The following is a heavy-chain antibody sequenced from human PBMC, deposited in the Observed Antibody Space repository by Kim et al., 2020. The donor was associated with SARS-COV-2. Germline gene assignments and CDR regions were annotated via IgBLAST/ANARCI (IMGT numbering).Heavy chain of an antibody. CDR3: ARDLSSSWYRGEDY. Sequence: AQKLQGRVTMTTDTSTSTAYMELRSLRSDDTAVYYCARDLSSSWYRGEDYWGQGTLVTVSS. D-gene: IGHD6-13*01. J-gene: IGHJ4*02. V-gene: IGHV1-18*01.